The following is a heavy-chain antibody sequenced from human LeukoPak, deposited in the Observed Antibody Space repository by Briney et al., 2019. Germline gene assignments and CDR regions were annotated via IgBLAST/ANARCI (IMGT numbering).Heavy chain of an antibody. CDR2: IYYSGST. D-gene: IGHD3-22*01. V-gene: IGHV4-59*01. J-gene: IGHJ3*02. CDR1: GGSISSYY. CDR3: ARFRYYYDSSGYPEPDAFDI. Sequence: SETLSLTCTVSGGSISSYYWSWIRQPPGKGLEWIGYIYYSGSTNYNPSLKSRVTISVDTSKNQFSLKLSSETAADTAVYYCARFRYYYDSSGYPEPDAFDIWGRGTMVTVSS.